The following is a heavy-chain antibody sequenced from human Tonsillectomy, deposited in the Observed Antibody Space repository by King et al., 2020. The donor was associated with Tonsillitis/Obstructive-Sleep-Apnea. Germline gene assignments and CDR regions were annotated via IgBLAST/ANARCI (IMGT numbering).Heavy chain of an antibody. D-gene: IGHD3-22*01. CDR2: IKEDGSEK. V-gene: IGHV3-7*03. CDR3: ARVLDYCDSSGYRAFDI. CDR1: GFTFSNFW. Sequence: VQLVESGGGLVQPGGSLRLSCAASGFTFSNFWMSWVRQAPGKGLEWVTNIKEDGSEKYYVDSVKGRFTISRDNAKNSLYLQMNSLRAEDTAVYYCARVLDYCDSSGYRAFDIWGQGTMVTVSS. J-gene: IGHJ3*02.